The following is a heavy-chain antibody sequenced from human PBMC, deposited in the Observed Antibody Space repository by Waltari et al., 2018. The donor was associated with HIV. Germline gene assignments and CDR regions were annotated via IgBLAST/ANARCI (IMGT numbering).Heavy chain of an antibody. J-gene: IGHJ6*02. V-gene: IGHV3-23*01. D-gene: IGHD5-12*01. CDR1: GFTFSRHA. CDR2: ISGSGGST. Sequence: EVQLLESGGGLVQPGGSLRLSCAAPGFTFSRHAMSWVRQAPGKGLEWVSAISGSGGSTYYADSVKGRFTISRDNSKNTLYLQMNSLRAEDTAVYYCAKDPMDIVATINYYGMDVWGQGTTVTVSS. CDR3: AKDPMDIVATINYYGMDV.